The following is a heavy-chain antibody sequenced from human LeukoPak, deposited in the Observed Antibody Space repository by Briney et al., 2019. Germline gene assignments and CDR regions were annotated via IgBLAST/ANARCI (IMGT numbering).Heavy chain of an antibody. CDR3: ARDLPSSWYYIDY. J-gene: IGHJ4*02. V-gene: IGHV3-48*01. CDR1: GFTFSSYS. D-gene: IGHD2-2*01. Sequence: GGSLRLSCAASGFTFSSYSMNWIRQAPGKGLEWVSYISSSSSTIYYADSVKGRFTISRDNAKNSLYLQMNSLRAEDTAVYYCARDLPSSWYYIDYWGQGTLVTVSS. CDR2: ISSSSSTI.